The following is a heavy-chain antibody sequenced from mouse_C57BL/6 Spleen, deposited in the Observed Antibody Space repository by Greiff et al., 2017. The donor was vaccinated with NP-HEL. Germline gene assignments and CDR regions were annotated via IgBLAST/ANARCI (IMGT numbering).Heavy chain of an antibody. CDR3: ARSGYGSTLFDY. Sequence: QVQLQQSGPELVKPGASVKISCKASGYAFSSSWMNWVKQRPGKGLEWIGRIYPGDGDTNYNGKFKGKATLTADKSSSTAYMQLSSLTSEDSAVYFCARSGYGSTLFDYWGQGTTLTVSS. D-gene: IGHD1-1*01. CDR2: IYPGDGDT. V-gene: IGHV1-82*01. J-gene: IGHJ2*01. CDR1: GYAFSSSW.